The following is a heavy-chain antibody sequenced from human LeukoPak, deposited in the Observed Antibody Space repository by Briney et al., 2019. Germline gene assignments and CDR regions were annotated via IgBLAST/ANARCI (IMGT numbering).Heavy chain of an antibody. CDR2: ISGSGGST. D-gene: IGHD6-19*01. Sequence: QAGGSLRLSCAASGFTFSSYGMSWVRQAPGKWLEWVSAISGSGGSTYYADSVKGRFTISRDNSKNTLYLQMNSLRAEDTAVYYCARAALNSGWYYYYYYMDVWGKGTTVTISS. J-gene: IGHJ6*03. CDR3: ARAALNSGWYYYYYYMDV. V-gene: IGHV3-23*01. CDR1: GFTFSSYG.